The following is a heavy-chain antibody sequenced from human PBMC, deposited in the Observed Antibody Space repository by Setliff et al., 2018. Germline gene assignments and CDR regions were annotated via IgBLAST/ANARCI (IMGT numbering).Heavy chain of an antibody. CDR2: IIPFFGTA. V-gene: IGHV1-69*13. D-gene: IGHD3-22*01. Sequence: ASVKVSCKASGGTFSSSAISWVRQAPGQGLEWVGRIIPFFGTANSAQKFQGRVTITAGESATTAYMELNSLRSEDTAVYYCARDTRDKYDRSGYYLSFDSWGQGTLVTVS. J-gene: IGHJ4*02. CDR3: ARDTRDKYDRSGYYLSFDS. CDR1: GGTFSSSA.